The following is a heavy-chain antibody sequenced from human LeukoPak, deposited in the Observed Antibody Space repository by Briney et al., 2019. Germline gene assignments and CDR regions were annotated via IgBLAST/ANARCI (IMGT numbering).Heavy chain of an antibody. CDR2: ITATGGI. J-gene: IGHJ3*01. CDR1: TLAFSSYA. V-gene: IGHV3-23*01. D-gene: IGHD4-17*01. CDR3: TKDPNGDYVGAFDF. Sequence: GGTLRLSRAASTLAFSSYAMTWVRQAPGKGLEWVSSITATGGISYADSVKGRFTISRDNSKSTLYLQMNSLRAEDTAVYYCTKDPNGDYVGAFDFWGQGTMVTVSS.